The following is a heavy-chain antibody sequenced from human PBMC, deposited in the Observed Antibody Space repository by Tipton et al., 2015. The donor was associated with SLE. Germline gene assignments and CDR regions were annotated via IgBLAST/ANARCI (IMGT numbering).Heavy chain of an antibody. CDR1: GYTFIDYC. D-gene: IGHD3-10*01. CDR3: ARVRDDFGSGNYPHDAFDI. J-gene: IGHJ3*02. CDR2: INPRGGVT. V-gene: IGHV1-2*02. Sequence: QLVQSGAEVKKPGASVKVSCKASGYTFIDYCMHWVRQAPGQGLEWMGYINPRGGVTSYAQKFQGRVTMTRDMSTRTIYMELNRLRSDDTAMYYCARVRDDFGSGNYPHDAFDIWGQGTMVTVSS.